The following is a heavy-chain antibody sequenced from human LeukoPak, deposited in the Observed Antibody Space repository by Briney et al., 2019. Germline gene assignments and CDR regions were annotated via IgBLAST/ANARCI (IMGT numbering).Heavy chain of an antibody. CDR1: GFAFSSYW. V-gene: IGHV3-7*01. D-gene: IGHD2/OR15-2a*01. CDR2: IKPDGSGK. J-gene: IGHJ4*02. Sequence: GGSLRLSCAASGFAFSSYWMTWVRQAPGKGLEWVANIKPDGSGKNYVDSVKGRFTISRDNAKNSLYLQMRGLRVEYTAVYYCSSQPAVLVLDCWGQGALVTVSS. CDR3: SSQPAVLVLDC.